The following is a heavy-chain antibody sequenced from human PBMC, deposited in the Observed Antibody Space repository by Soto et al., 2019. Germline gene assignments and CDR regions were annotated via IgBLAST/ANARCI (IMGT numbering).Heavy chain of an antibody. D-gene: IGHD3-3*01. CDR1: GGSISSGGFY. CDR2: ISFNGST. V-gene: IGHV4-31*03. CDR3: ARSPGFPNAHYDFRSGLHGMDV. J-gene: IGHJ6*02. Sequence: QVQLQESGPGLVRPSQTLFLTCSVSGGSISSGGFYWTWVRRHPGKGLEWIGYISFNGSTFYNPYLKSRLTISFDMSKNQISLRLTSLTAADTAVYFCARSPGFPNAHYDFRSGLHGMDVWGRGTTVTVSS.